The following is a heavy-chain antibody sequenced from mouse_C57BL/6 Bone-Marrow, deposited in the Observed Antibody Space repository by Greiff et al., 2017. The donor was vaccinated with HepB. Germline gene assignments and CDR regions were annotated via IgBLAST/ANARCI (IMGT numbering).Heavy chain of an antibody. V-gene: IGHV14-4*01. CDR1: GFHIKDDY. CDR2: IDPENGDT. J-gene: IGHJ2*01. CDR3: TTEYCGSSYVGY. D-gene: IGHD1-1*01. Sequence: EVQLQQSGAELVRPGASVKLSCTASGFHIKDDYMHWVKQRPEQGLEWIGWIDPENGDTEYDSKFQGKATITADTSSNPAYLQLSNLTSEDTAVYYCTTEYCGSSYVGYWGQGTTLTVAS.